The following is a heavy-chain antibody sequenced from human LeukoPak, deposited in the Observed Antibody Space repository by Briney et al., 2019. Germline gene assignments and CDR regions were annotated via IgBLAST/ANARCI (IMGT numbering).Heavy chain of an antibody. CDR1: GYTFTGYY. Sequence: ASVKVSCKASGYTFTGYYMNWVRQAPGQGLEWMGWINSDSGFTKYAQKFQGRVTMTRDTSITTVYMDLTRLTSDDTAVYYCARNFDMKGFDPWGQGTLVPVSS. D-gene: IGHD3-9*01. CDR2: INSDSGFT. CDR3: ARNFDMKGFDP. J-gene: IGHJ5*02. V-gene: IGHV1-2*02.